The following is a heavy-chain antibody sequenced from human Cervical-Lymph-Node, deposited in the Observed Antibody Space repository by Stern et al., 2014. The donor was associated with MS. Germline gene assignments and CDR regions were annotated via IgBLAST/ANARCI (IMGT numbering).Heavy chain of an antibody. CDR1: GYNFNDYF. V-gene: IGHV1-2*06. CDR3: ARKNGMDV. Sequence: VQLVESGAEVKSPGASLKVSCKTSGYNFNDYFTHWVRQVPGQGLEWMGRVDPTRGATIYAQKFQGRVAMTRDTSITTAYMELSRLTSDDTAMYYCARKNGMDVWGQGTAVTVS. J-gene: IGHJ6*02. CDR2: VDPTRGAT.